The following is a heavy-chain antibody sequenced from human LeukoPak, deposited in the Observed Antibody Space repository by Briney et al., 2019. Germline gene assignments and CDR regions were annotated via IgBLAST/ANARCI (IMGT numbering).Heavy chain of an antibody. Sequence: GASVKVSCKASGYTFTSYGISWVRQAPGQGLEWMGWISAYNGNTNYAQKLQGRVTMTTDTSTSTAYMELRSLRSDDTAVYYCARVEQLDPPFGYYYGMDVWGQGTTVTVSS. V-gene: IGHV1-18*01. CDR2: ISAYNGNT. CDR1: GYTFTSYG. CDR3: ARVEQLDPPFGYYYGMDV. D-gene: IGHD6-6*01. J-gene: IGHJ6*02.